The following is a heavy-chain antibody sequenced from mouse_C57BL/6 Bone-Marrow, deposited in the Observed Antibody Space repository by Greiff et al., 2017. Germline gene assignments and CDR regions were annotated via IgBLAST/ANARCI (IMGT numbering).Heavy chain of an antibody. D-gene: IGHD2-5*01. CDR2: ISSGGSYT. CDR3: ARLAYYSNYEDFDY. CDR1: GFTFSSYG. V-gene: IGHV5-6*01. Sequence: EVKLMESGGDLVKPGGSLKLSCAASGFTFSSYGMSWVRQTPDKRLEWVATISSGGSYTYYPDSVKGRFTISRDNAKNTLYLQMSSLKSEDTAMYYCARLAYYSNYEDFDYWGQGTTLTVSS. J-gene: IGHJ2*01.